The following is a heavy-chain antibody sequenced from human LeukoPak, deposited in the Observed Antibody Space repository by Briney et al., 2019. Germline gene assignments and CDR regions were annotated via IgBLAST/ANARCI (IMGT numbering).Heavy chain of an antibody. CDR3: ARSYSNSHLDL. D-gene: IGHD6-13*01. CDR1: GGSISTYY. J-gene: IGHJ5*02. CDR2: IYYTGST. V-gene: IGHV4-59*01. Sequence: KPSETLSLTCTVSGGSISTYYWSWIRQPPGKGLEWIGYIYYTGSTNYNPSLKSRVTILVDTSKNQFSLKLSSVTAADTAVFYCARSYSNSHLDLWGQGTLVTVSS.